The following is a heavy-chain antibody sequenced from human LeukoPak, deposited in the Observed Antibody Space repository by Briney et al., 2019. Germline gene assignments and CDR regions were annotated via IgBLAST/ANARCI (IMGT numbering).Heavy chain of an antibody. Sequence: GGSLRLSCAASGFTFSTYWMHWVRQAPGKGLVWVSRTNGDGNSITYADSVKGRFTISRDNAKNTLYLQMNSLRAEDTAVYYCARGAPYSSSGSYWGQGTLVTVSS. CDR1: GFTFSTYW. V-gene: IGHV3-74*01. D-gene: IGHD3-10*01. CDR3: ARGAPYSSSGSY. CDR2: TNGDGNSI. J-gene: IGHJ4*02.